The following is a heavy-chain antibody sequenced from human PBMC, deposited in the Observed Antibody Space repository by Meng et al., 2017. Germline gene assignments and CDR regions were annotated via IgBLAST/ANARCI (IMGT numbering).Heavy chain of an antibody. CDR3: ARDRSHDY. V-gene: IGHV1-2*02. CDR2: INPNSGGT. J-gene: IGHJ4*02. CDR1: GYTFTGYY. Sequence: ASVKVSCKASGYTFTGYYMHWVRQAPGQGLEWMGWINPNSGGTSSAQRFQGRVTRTRDTSISTAYMELSSLRSDDTAVYYCARDRSHDYWGQGTLVTVSS.